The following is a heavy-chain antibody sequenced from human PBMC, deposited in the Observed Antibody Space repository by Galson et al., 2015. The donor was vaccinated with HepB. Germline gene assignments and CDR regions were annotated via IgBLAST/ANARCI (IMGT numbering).Heavy chain of an antibody. D-gene: IGHD3-3*01. V-gene: IGHV1-69*10. CDR1: GASFSIYA. Sequence: SVKVSCKASGASFSIYAMSWVRQAPGQGLEWMGGISPMVGIPNCAQKFQDRVTITADKSTGTAFMELSSLRSEDTAVYYCARADDFWSGYRDAGTSRWFDSWGQGTLVIVSS. J-gene: IGHJ5*01. CDR2: ISPMVGIP. CDR3: ARADDFWSGYRDAGTSRWFDS.